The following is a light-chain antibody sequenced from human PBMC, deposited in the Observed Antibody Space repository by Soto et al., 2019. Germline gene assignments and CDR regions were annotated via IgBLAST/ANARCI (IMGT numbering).Light chain of an antibody. V-gene: IGLV2-14*01. CDR2: EVT. J-gene: IGLJ1*01. Sequence: QSALTQPASVSGSPGQSITISCTGTSSDVGGYNSVSWYQQHPGKAPNLVIYEVTNRPSGISNRFSGSKSGNTAPLTISGLQAEDEADYYCSSYTSSSTRVFGTGTKVTVL. CDR1: SSDVGGYNS. CDR3: SSYTSSSTRV.